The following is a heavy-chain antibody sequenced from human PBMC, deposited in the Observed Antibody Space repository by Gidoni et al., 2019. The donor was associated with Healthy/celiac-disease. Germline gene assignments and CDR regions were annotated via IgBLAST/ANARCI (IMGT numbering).Heavy chain of an antibody. CDR1: GFTFSSYA. CDR2: ISYDGSNK. CDR3: ARAFYSYGGGDCDFGAFDI. V-gene: IGHV3-30-3*01. J-gene: IGHJ3*02. D-gene: IGHD2-21*01. Sequence: QVQRVESGGGVVHPGRSLRLSCAASGFTFSSYAMHWVRQAPGKGLERVAVISYDGSNKYSADSAKGRFTSSRDNSKITLYLQMTSLRAEDTAVYYCARAFYSYGGGDCDFGAFDIWGQGTMVTVSS.